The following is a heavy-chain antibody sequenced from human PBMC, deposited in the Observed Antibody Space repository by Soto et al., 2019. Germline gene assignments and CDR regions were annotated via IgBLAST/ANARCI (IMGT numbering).Heavy chain of an antibody. V-gene: IGHV1-18*01. Sequence: QVHLVQSGAEVKKPGASVKVSCKGSGYAFTTYGITWVRQAPGQGLEWMGWISAHNGNPNYAQKLEGRVTVTRDTSTSTAYTELRSLRSDDTAVSYCARGRYGDYWGQGALVSVSS. D-gene: IGHD1-1*01. CDR3: ARGRYGDY. CDR1: GYAFTTYG. J-gene: IGHJ4*02. CDR2: ISAHNGNP.